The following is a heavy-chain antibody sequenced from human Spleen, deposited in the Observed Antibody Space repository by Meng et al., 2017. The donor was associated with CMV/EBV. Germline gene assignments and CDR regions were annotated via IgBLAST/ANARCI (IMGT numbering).Heavy chain of an antibody. CDR3: ARDVPPGEAGGVVGWFDP. J-gene: IGHJ5*02. CDR1: TFSSST. CDR2: VFLMVDKA. D-gene: IGHD2-8*02. Sequence: TFSSSTFSWVPQAPGRGLEWLGKVFLMVDKANYAPKFHGRVTITADKSTSTAYMELTGLRSDDTAAYYCARDVPPGEAGGVVGWFDPWGQGTLVTVSS. V-gene: IGHV1-69*08.